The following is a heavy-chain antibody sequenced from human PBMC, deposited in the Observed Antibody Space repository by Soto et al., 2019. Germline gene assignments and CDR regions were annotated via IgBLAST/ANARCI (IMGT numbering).Heavy chain of an antibody. V-gene: IGHV4-34*01. CDR1: DGSFSSYY. CDR3: ARGSASGYGFDY. J-gene: IGHJ4*02. CDR2: IHHSGTT. D-gene: IGHD3-22*01. Sequence: SETLSLTCAVYDGSFSSYYWSWIRQSPGKGLEWIGEIHHSGTTKYNPSLESRVTMSVDTSKNQVSLKLTSVTAADTSMYYCARGSASGYGFDYWGQGTPVTVSS.